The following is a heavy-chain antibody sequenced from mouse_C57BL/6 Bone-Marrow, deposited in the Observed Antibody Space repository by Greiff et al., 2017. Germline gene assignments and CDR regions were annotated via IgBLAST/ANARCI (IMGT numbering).Heavy chain of an antibody. Sequence: QVQLQQSGAELVKPGASVKLSCKASGYTFTDYSMHWVQQRPGQGLEWIGWIYPGGGSTKYTEKFKGKATLTAANSSSTDYLELSSLTSEDSAVYVCARHEDPVIYYDYNGFAYWGQGTLVTVSA. D-gene: IGHD2-4*01. CDR3: ARHEDPVIYYDYNGFAY. CDR1: GYTFTDYS. J-gene: IGHJ3*01. V-gene: IGHV1-62-2*01. CDR2: IYPGGGST.